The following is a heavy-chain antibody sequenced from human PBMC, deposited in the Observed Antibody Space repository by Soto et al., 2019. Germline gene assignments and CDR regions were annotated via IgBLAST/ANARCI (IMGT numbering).Heavy chain of an antibody. D-gene: IGHD6-13*01. CDR2: INHSGST. J-gene: IGHJ6*02. CDR1: GGSFSGYY. V-gene: IGHV4-34*01. CDR3: ARGDGSSSWYSNYYYYYGMDV. Sequence: SETPSLTSAAYGGSFSGYYWSWIRQPPGKGLEWIGEINHSGSTNYNPSLKSRVTISVDTSKNQFSLKLSSVTAADTAVYYCARGDGSSSWYSNYYYYYGMDVWGQGTTVSVSS.